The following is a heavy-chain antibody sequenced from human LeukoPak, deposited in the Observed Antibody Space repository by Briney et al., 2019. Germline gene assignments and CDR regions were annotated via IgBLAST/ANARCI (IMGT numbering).Heavy chain of an antibody. V-gene: IGHV1-69*04. J-gene: IGHJ4*02. CDR3: ARWMEVVPAAYFDY. CDR1: GGTFSSYA. CDR2: IIPILGIA. Sequence: SVKVSCKASGGTFSSYAISWVRQAPGQGLEWMGRIIPILGIANYAQKFQGRVTITADKSTSTAYMELSSLRSEDTAVYYCARWMEVVPAAYFDYWGQGTLVTVSS. D-gene: IGHD2-2*01.